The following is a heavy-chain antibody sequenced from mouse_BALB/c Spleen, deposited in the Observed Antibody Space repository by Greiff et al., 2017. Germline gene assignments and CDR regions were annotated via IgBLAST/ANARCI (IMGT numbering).Heavy chain of an antibody. J-gene: IGHJ4*01. CDR1: GFTFSSYT. V-gene: IGHV5-12-2*01. Sequence: DVMLVESGGGLVQPGGSLKLSCAASGFTFSSYTMSWVRQTPEKRLEWVAYISNGGGSTYYPDTVKGRFTISRDNAKNTLYLQMSSLKSEDTAMYYCARHYVGMDYWGQGTSVTVSS. CDR2: ISNGGGST. CDR3: ARHYVGMDY. D-gene: IGHD1-1*02.